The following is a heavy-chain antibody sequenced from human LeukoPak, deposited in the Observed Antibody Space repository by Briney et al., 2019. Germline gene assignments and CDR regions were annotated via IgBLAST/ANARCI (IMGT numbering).Heavy chain of an antibody. D-gene: IGHD2-2*01. CDR3: ATVRAQYCGSSRCTRGAY. V-gene: IGHV3-30*02. J-gene: IGHJ4*02. Sequence: GGSLRLPCAGSGFTYSELGMHWVRQAPGWGLEWVAFIRSDGGNKYYADSVKGRFTISRDNSRNTLYLQLSSLRDEDTAVYYCATVRAQYCGSSRCTRGAYWGQGTLVTVSS. CDR1: GFTYSELG. CDR2: IRSDGGNK.